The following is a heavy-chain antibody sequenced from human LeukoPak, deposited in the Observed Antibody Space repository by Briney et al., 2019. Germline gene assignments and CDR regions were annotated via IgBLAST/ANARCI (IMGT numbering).Heavy chain of an antibody. CDR2: ISAYNGNT. CDR1: GYTFTSYG. Sequence: ASVKVSCKASGYTFTSYGISWVRQAPGQGLEWMGWISAYNGNTNYAQKLQGRVTMTTDTSTSTAYMALRSLRSDDTAAYYCARDGFDYSISNWFDPWGQGTLVTVSS. J-gene: IGHJ5*02. D-gene: IGHD4-11*01. CDR3: ARDGFDYSISNWFDP. V-gene: IGHV1-18*01.